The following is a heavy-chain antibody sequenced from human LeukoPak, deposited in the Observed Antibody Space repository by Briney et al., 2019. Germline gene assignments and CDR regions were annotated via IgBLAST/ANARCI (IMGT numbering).Heavy chain of an antibody. Sequence: SETLSLTCAVYGGSFSGYYWSWIRQPPGKGLEWIGEINHSGSTNYNPSPESRVTISVDTSKNQFSLKLSSVTAADTAVYYCAREVIAAAGIVTYYYYMDVWGKGTTVTVSS. CDR2: INHSGST. V-gene: IGHV4-34*01. CDR3: AREVIAAAGIVTYYYYMDV. CDR1: GGSFSGYY. D-gene: IGHD6-13*01. J-gene: IGHJ6*03.